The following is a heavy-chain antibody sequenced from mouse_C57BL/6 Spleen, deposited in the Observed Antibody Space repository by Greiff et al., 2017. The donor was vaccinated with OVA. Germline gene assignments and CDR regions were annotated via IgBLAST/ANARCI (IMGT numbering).Heavy chain of an antibody. CDR1: GFTFSDFY. J-gene: IGHJ2*01. V-gene: IGHV7-1*01. Sequence: EVQVVESGGGLVQSGRSLRLSCATSGFTFSDFYMEWVRQAPGKGLEWIAASRNKANDYTTEYSASVKGRFIVSRDTSQSILYLQMNALRAEDTAIYYCARDADDGYSFDYWGQGTTLTVSS. CDR2: SRNKANDYTT. D-gene: IGHD2-3*01. CDR3: ARDADDGYSFDY.